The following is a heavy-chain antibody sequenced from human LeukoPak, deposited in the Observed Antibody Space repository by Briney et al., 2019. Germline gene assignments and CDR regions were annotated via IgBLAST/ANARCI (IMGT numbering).Heavy chain of an antibody. CDR2: ISSSSSYI. J-gene: IGHJ4*02. CDR1: GFTFSSYS. D-gene: IGHD3-3*01. Sequence: PWGSLRLSCAASGFTFSSYSMNWVRQAPGKGLEWVSSISSSSSYIYYADSVKGRFTISRDNAKNSLYLQMNSLRAEDTAVYYCARVGYDFWSGYVYWGQGTLVTVSS. V-gene: IGHV3-21*01. CDR3: ARVGYDFWSGYVY.